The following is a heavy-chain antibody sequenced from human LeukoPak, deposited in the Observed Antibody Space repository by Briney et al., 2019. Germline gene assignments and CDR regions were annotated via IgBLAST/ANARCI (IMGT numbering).Heavy chain of an antibody. CDR3: ARDGLGELGY. Sequence: SETLSLTCTVSGGSISSYSWSWSRQPPGKGLEWVGYIYYSGSTNYNPSLKSRVTISVDTSKNQFSLKLSSVTAADTAVYYCARDGLGELGYWGQGTLVTVSS. CDR2: IYYSGST. V-gene: IGHV4-59*01. CDR1: GGSISSYS. D-gene: IGHD3-10*01. J-gene: IGHJ4*02.